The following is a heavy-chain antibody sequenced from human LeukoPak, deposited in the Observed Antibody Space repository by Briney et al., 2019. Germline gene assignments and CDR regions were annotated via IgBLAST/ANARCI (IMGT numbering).Heavy chain of an antibody. J-gene: IGHJ5*02. CDR1: GYTFTSCA. V-gene: IGHV1-3*03. CDR2: INAGNGNT. CDR3: ARGLVRVWESCWFDP. Sequence: ASVKVSCKASGYTFTSCAMHWVRQAPGQRLEWMGWINAGNGNTKYSQEFQGRVTITRDTSASTAYMELSSLRSEDMAVYYCARGLVRVWESCWFDPWGQGTLVTVSS. D-gene: IGHD6-6*01.